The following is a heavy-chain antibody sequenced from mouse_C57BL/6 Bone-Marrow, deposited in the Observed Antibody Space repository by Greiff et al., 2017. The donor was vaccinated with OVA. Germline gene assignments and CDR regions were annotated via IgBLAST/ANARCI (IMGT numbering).Heavy chain of an antibody. CDR1: GFNIKDDY. J-gene: IGHJ1*03. V-gene: IGHV14-4*01. Sequence: VQLKQSGAELVRPGASVKLSCTASGFNIKDDYMHWVKQRPEQGLEWIGWIDPENGDTEYASKFQGKATITADTSSNTAYLQLSSLTSEDTAVYYCTTSPYYYGSSLDWYFDVWGTGTTVTVSS. D-gene: IGHD1-1*01. CDR2: IDPENGDT. CDR3: TTSPYYYGSSLDWYFDV.